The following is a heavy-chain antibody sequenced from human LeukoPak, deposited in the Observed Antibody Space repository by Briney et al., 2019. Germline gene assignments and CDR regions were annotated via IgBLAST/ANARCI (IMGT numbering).Heavy chain of an antibody. V-gene: IGHV1-46*01. J-gene: IGHJ4*02. D-gene: IGHD2-2*01. CDR1: GYTFTSYY. CDR3: ARGSKYQPFDY. Sequence: GASVKVSCKASGYTFTSYYIYWVRQAPGQGLEWMGLINPSSGGTSYTQKFQGGVTMTRDTSTSTVYMELSSLRSEDTAVYYCARGSKYQPFDYWGQGTLVTVSS. CDR2: INPSSGGT.